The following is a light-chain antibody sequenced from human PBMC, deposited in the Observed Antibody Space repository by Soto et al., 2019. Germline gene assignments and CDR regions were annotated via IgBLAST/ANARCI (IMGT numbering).Light chain of an antibody. CDR3: AAGDDSLSGVF. Sequence: QSVLTQPPSASGTPGQRVTISCSGSRSNIGSNYVYWYQHVPGTAPKLLIYRNDQRPSGVPDRFSGPKSVTSASLAISGLRPEVEVINSGAAGDDSLSGVFFAGGPKWPV. J-gene: IGLJ2*01. CDR1: RSNIGSNY. V-gene: IGLV1-47*01. CDR2: RND.